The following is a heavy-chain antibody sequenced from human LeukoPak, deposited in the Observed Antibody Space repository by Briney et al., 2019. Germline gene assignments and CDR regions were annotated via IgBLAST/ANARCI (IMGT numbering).Heavy chain of an antibody. CDR3: ARLGDTAMVDFDY. Sequence: PSETLSLTCTVSGGSISSYYWSWIRQPPGKGLEWIGYIYYSGSTNYNPSLKSRVTISVDTSKNQISLKLSSVTAADTAVYYCARLGDTAMVDFDYWVQGTLVTVSS. CDR1: GGSISSYY. CDR2: IYYSGST. V-gene: IGHV4-59*08. D-gene: IGHD5-18*01. J-gene: IGHJ4*02.